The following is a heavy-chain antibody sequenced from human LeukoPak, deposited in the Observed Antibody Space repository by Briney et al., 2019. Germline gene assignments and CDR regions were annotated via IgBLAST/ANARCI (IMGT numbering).Heavy chain of an antibody. D-gene: IGHD5-24*01. J-gene: IGHJ4*02. V-gene: IGHV1-46*01. CDR2: INPSGGST. CDR1: GYTFTSYY. Sequence: ASVKVSCKASGYTFTSYYMHWVRQAPGQGLEWMGIINPSGGSTSYAQKFQGRVTMTRDMSTSTFYMEMSSLRSEDTAVYYCARDFGLVEMATINDYWGQGTLVTVSS. CDR3: ARDFGLVEMATINDY.